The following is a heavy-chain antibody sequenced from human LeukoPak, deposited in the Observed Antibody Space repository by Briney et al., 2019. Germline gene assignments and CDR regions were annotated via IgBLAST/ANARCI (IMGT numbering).Heavy chain of an antibody. CDR1: GYTLTELS. CDR3: ATGRITMVRGVRNWFDP. D-gene: IGHD3-10*01. Sequence: GASVKVSCKVSGYTLTELSMHWVRQAPGKGLEWMGGFDPEDGETIYAQKFQGRVTMTEDTSTDTAYMELSSLRSEDRAVYYCATGRITMVRGVRNWFDPWGQGTLVTVSS. V-gene: IGHV1-24*01. CDR2: FDPEDGET. J-gene: IGHJ5*02.